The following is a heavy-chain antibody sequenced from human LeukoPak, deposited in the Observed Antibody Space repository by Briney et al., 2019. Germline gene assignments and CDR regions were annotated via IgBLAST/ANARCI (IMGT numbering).Heavy chain of an antibody. J-gene: IGHJ4*02. CDR1: GFTYSRYW. D-gene: IGHD6-19*01. Sequence: PGGSLRLSCAASGFTYSRYWMSWVRQAPGKGLEWVANIKYDGSNKYYVDSVKGRFTISRDNAKNSLYLQMNSLRAEDTAVYYCARLAEAGFDCWGQGNLVTVSS. V-gene: IGHV3-7*01. CDR2: IKYDGSNK. CDR3: ARLAEAGFDC.